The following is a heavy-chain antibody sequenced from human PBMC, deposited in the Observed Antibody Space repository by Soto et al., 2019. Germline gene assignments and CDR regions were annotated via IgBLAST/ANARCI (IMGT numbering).Heavy chain of an antibody. D-gene: IGHD6-19*01. V-gene: IGHV4-34*01. CDR3: ARMKIAVAGTGHYYGMDV. CDR1: GGSFSGYY. Sequence: SETLSLTCAVYGGSFSGYYWSWIRQPPGKGLEWIGEINHSGSTNYNPSLKSRVTISVDTSKNQFSLKLSSVTAADTAVYYCARMKIAVAGTGHYYGMDVWGQGTTVTVSS. CDR2: INHSGST. J-gene: IGHJ6*02.